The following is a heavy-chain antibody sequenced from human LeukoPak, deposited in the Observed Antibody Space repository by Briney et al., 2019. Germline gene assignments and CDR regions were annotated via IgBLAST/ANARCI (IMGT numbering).Heavy chain of an antibody. J-gene: IGHJ4*02. CDR3: VRDTATTYY. Sequence: GGSLRLSCAASGFTVSGNYMSWVRQAPGKGLEWVSTISTGGNTYNADSVKGRFTISRDNSKNTLYLQMNSLRVEDTAVYYCVRDTATTYYWGQGTLVTASS. D-gene: IGHD1-1*01. CDR2: ISTGGNT. CDR1: GFTVSGNY. V-gene: IGHV3-53*01.